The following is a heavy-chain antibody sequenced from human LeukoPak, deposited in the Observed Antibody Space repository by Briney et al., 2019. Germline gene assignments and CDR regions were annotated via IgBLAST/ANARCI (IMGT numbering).Heavy chain of an antibody. CDR1: GYTFTGYY. CDR2: INPNSGGT. J-gene: IGHJ3*02. V-gene: IGHV1-2*02. Sequence: ASVKVSCKASGYTFTGYYMHWVRQASGQGLEWMGWINPNSGGTNYAQKFQGRVTMTRDTSISTAYMELSRLRSDDTAVYYCARESSGELFAFDIWGQGTMVTVSS. CDR3: ARESSGELFAFDI. D-gene: IGHD1-26*01.